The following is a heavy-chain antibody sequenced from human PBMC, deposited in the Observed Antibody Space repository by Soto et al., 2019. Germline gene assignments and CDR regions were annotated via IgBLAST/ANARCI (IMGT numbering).Heavy chain of an antibody. CDR1: GFNFGFFG. Sequence: QIQLVESGGDVVQPGKSLRLSCAASGFNFGFFGMHWVRQAPGKGLEWVAFISGDGINTQYADSVRGRFTLSRDYSRKTMYLPMGSLRDEDTALYYCARGNLSFDFDSWGLGTLVTVSS. J-gene: IGHJ4*02. CDR2: ISGDGINT. CDR3: ARGNLSFDFDS. D-gene: IGHD1-26*01. V-gene: IGHV3-30*03.